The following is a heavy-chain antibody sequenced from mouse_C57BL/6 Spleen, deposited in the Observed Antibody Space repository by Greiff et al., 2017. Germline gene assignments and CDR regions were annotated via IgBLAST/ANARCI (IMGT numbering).Heavy chain of an antibody. D-gene: IGHD3-2*01. CDR1: GYAFTNYL. Sequence: VQLQQSGAELVRPGTSVKVSCKASGYAFTNYLIEWVKQRPGQGLEWIGVINPGSGGTNYNEKFKGKATLTADKSSSTAYMQLSSLTSEDSAVYFCARRQTARARGFAYWGQGTLVTVSA. V-gene: IGHV1-54*01. CDR3: ARRQTARARGFAY. J-gene: IGHJ3*01. CDR2: INPGSGGT.